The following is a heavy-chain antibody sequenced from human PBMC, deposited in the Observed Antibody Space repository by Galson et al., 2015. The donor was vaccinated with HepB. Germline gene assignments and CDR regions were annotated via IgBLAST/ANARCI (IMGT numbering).Heavy chain of an antibody. V-gene: IGHV3-23*01. CDR3: AKDLNFGELFYGDH. Sequence: PLRLSCAAPGFTFSRHAMNWVRQAPGKGPEWVSGISGNDDSTYYTASVRGRFTISRDNSKNTLYLQLHSLRAEDTAVYYCAKDLNFGELFYGDHWGQGTLVTVSS. D-gene: IGHD3-10*01. J-gene: IGHJ5*02. CDR2: ISGNDDST. CDR1: GFTFSRHA.